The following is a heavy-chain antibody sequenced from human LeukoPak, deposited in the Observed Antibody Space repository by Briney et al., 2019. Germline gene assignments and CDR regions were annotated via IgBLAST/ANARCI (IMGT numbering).Heavy chain of an antibody. CDR1: GYTFTSYD. CDR2: INPNSGNT. J-gene: IGHJ6*03. CDR3: ARGHCSGGSCYSWYYMDV. D-gene: IGHD2-15*01. V-gene: IGHV1-8*03. Sequence: APVKVSCKASGYTFTSYDINWVRQATGQGLEWMGWINPNSGNTGYTQKFQGRVTITRNTSISTAYMELNSLRSEDTAVYYCARGHCSGGSCYSWYYMDVWGKGTTVTVS.